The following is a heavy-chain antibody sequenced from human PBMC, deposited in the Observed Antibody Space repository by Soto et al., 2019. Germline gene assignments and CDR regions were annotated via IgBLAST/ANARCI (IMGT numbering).Heavy chain of an antibody. D-gene: IGHD6-13*01. V-gene: IGHV4-31*03. J-gene: IGHJ6*02. CDR3: ARGRQQLVRGRSMAV. CDR2: IYYSGST. CDR1: GGSISSGGYY. Sequence: PSETLSLTCTVSGGSISSGGYYWSWIRQHPGKGLEWIGYIYYSGSTYYNPSLKSRVTISVDTSKNQFSLKLSSVTAADTAVYYCARGRQQLVRGRSMAVWGQGTTVTVSS.